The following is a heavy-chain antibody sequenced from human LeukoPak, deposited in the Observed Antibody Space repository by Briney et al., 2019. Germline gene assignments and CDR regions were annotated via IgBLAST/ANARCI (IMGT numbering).Heavy chain of an antibody. J-gene: IGHJ4*02. V-gene: IGHV4-4*02. CDR3: ARGPNWSSGPPRDY. CDR2: MYLSGTT. CDR1: GDSINSLDL. D-gene: IGHD3-22*01. Sequence: SETLSLTCTVSGDSINSLDLWSWVRQPPGKGLEWIGEMYLSGTTHSNPSVKSRVTISVDTSKNQFSLKLSSVTAADTAVYYCARGPNWSSGPPRDYWGQGTLVTVSS.